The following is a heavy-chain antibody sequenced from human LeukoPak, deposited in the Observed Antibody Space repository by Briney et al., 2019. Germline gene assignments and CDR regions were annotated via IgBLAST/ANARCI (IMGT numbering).Heavy chain of an antibody. Sequence: GESLKISCKGSGYSFTSYWISWVRQMPGKGLEWMGRIDPSDSYTNYSPSFQGHVTISADKSISTAYLQWSSLKASDTAMYHCARGHLESSTSRNEQDYWGQGTLVTVSS. CDR3: ARGHLESSTSRNEQDY. J-gene: IGHJ4*02. CDR1: GYSFTSYW. V-gene: IGHV5-10-1*01. CDR2: IDPSDSYT. D-gene: IGHD2-2*01.